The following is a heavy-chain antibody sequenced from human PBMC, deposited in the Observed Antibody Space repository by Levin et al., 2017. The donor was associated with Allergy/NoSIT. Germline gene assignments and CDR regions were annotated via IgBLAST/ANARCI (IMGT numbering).Heavy chain of an antibody. J-gene: IGHJ4*02. V-gene: IGHV3-30*04. Sequence: GESLKISCAASGFTFSSYPMHWVRQAPGKGLEWVTVISNDGGDKHYADSVKGRFTISRDKSKNTLYLQMNSLRVEDTAVYYCARDSKIAAADYYFDNWGQGTLVTVSS. D-gene: IGHD6-25*01. CDR1: GFTFSSYP. CDR2: ISNDGGDK. CDR3: ARDSKIAAADYYFDN.